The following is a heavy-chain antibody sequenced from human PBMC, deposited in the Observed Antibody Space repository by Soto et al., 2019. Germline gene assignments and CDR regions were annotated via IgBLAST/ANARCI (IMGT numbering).Heavy chain of an antibody. CDR2: IVVGSGNT. CDR3: AAGTAGYSGSYFTWSHYYGMDV. D-gene: IGHD1-26*01. CDR1: GFTFTSSA. V-gene: IGHV1-58*01. Sequence: ASVKVSCKASGFTFTSSAVQWVRQARGQRLEWIGWIVVGSGNTNYAQKFQERVTITRDMSTSTAYMELSSLRSEDTAVYYCAAGTAGYSGSYFTWSHYYGMDVWGQGTTVTVSS. J-gene: IGHJ6*02.